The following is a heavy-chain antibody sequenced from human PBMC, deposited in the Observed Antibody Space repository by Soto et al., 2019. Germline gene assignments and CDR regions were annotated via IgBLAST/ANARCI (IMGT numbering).Heavy chain of an antibody. Sequence: GGSLRLSCAPSGFIFIDHYMDWVRQAPGKGLEWVGRIRNKANSYTTEYAASVKDRFAISRDDSKNSLYLQMNSLKTEDTAVYYCAKVRSSSWGLDAFDMWGQGTMVTVSS. CDR2: IRNKANSYTT. CDR1: GFIFIDHY. D-gene: IGHD6-13*01. CDR3: AKVRSSSWGLDAFDM. V-gene: IGHV3-72*01. J-gene: IGHJ3*02.